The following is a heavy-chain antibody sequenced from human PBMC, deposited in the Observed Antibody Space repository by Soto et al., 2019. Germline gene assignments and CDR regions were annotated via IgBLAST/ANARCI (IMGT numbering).Heavy chain of an antibody. Sequence: QMQLAESGGGVVQPGRSLRLSCAASGFSFSSYGMYWVRQAPGKGLEWLANIRYDGSKEYYADFVKGRFTISRDNSKNTLYLQMNSLRAEDTAVYYCARDRTYFGSGAVGMDGWGQGTTVTVSS. CDR3: ARDRTYFGSGAVGMDG. J-gene: IGHJ6*02. CDR1: GFSFSSYG. CDR2: IRYDGSKE. V-gene: IGHV3-33*01. D-gene: IGHD3-10*01.